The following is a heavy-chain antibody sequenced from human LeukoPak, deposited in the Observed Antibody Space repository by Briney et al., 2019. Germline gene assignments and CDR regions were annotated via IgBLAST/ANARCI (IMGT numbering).Heavy chain of an antibody. V-gene: IGHV4-39*01. D-gene: IGHD2-2*01. J-gene: IGHJ4*02. CDR3: ARLPVQYSTTNYSAVDS. Sequence: SETLSLTCTVAAGSISSSTYYWAWIRQPPGKGLEWIGGIYYSGSTYYNPSITRPVTRAIETSKNQTPMKLTSATAAATAVYYCARLPVQYSTTNYSAVDSWGQGTLVTVSS. CDR2: IYYSGST. CDR1: AGSISSSTYY.